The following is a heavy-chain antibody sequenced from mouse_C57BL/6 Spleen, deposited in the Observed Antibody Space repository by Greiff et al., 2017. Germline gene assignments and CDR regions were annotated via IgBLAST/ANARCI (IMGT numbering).Heavy chain of an antibody. CDR1: GYAFSSSW. CDR2: IYPGDGDT. CDR3: ARSGSHWYFDV. J-gene: IGHJ1*03. V-gene: IGHV1-82*01. Sequence: QVQLQQSGPELVKPGASVKISCNASGYAFSSSWMNWVKQRPGKGLEWIGRIYPGDGDTNYNGKFKGKATLTADKSSSTAYMQLSSLTSEDSAVYFCARSGSHWYFDVWGTGTTVTVSS. D-gene: IGHD1-1*01.